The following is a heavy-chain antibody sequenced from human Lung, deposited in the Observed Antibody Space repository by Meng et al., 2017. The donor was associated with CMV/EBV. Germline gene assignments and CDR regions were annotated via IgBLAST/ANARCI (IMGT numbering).Heavy chain of an antibody. Sequence: SGYTFTTYYMNWVRQAPGQGREWMGIINPGGGSTNYAQKFQGRVTMTRDTSTSTVYMELSSLGSEDTAVYYCARTHVMGGAPPSLDYWGQGTLVTVSS. J-gene: IGHJ4*02. V-gene: IGHV1-46*01. CDR1: GYTFTTYY. D-gene: IGHD1-26*01. CDR3: ARTHVMGGAPPSLDY. CDR2: INPGGGST.